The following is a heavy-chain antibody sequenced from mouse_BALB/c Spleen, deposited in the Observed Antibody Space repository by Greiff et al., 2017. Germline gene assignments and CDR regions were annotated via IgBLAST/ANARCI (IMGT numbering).Heavy chain of an antibody. Sequence: VQLQESGAELVKPGASVKLSCTASGFNIQATSMHWVKQRPEQGLEWIGRIDPANGNTKYDPKFQGKATITADTSSNTAYLELSSLTSEDTAVYYCARPHYGSSPWFAYWGQGTLVTVSA. CDR2: IDPANGNT. CDR3: ARPHYGSSPWFAY. D-gene: IGHD1-1*01. J-gene: IGHJ3*01. V-gene: IGHV14-3*02. CDR1: GFNIQATS.